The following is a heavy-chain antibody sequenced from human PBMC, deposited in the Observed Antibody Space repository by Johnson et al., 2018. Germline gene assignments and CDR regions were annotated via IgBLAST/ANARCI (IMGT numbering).Heavy chain of an antibody. CDR1: GFTFSNAW. J-gene: IGHJ1*01. CDR3: AAIVVLPAAIVRGCFQH. Sequence: VQLVQSGGGLVKPGGSLRLSCAASGFTFSNAWMTWVHQAPGKGLEWVGHIKSKTDGGTTDYAAPVKGRFTISRDDSKNTLYLQMNSLRAEDTAVYYCAAIVVLPAAIVRGCFQHWGQGTLVTVSS. CDR2: IKSKTDGGTT. D-gene: IGHD2-2*01. V-gene: IGHV3-15*07.